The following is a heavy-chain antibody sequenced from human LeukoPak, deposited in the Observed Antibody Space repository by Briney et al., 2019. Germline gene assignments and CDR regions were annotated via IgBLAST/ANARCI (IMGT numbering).Heavy chain of an antibody. D-gene: IGHD3-10*01. J-gene: IGHJ6*03. CDR3: ARAGRYIFPYYYYYMDV. CDR1: GGSISSYY. V-gene: IGHV4-4*07. Sequence: SETLSLTCTVSGGSISSYYWSWIRQPAGEGLEWIGRIYTSGSTNYNPSLKSRVTISVDTPKNQFSLKLSSVTAADTAVYYCARAGRYIFPYYYYYMDVWGKGTTVTVSS. CDR2: IYTSGST.